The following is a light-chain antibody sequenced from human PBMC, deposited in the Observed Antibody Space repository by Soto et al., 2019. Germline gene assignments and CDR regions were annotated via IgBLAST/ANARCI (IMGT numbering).Light chain of an antibody. V-gene: IGLV7-46*01. CDR2: DTS. CDR1: TGTVTSGHY. Sequence: QAVVTQEPSLTVSPGGTVTLTCGSSTGTVTSGHYPYWFQQKPGQAPKALIYDTSKRHSWTPARFSGSLLGGKAALTLSGAQPEDEAEYYCLLAYPGVRVFGSGTKVTVL. J-gene: IGLJ1*01. CDR3: LLAYPGVRV.